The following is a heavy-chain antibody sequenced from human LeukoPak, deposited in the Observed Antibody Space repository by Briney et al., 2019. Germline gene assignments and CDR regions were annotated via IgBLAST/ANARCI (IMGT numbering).Heavy chain of an antibody. Sequence: SETLSLTCSVSGGSISSFYWSWIRQPPGKGLEWIGYVYYSGSINYNPSLKSRVTISVDTSKNQVSLKLNSVTAADTAVYYCARYVWGSYPTFEDYWGQGTLVTVSS. J-gene: IGHJ4*02. CDR2: VYYSGSI. CDR3: ARYVWGSYPTFEDY. D-gene: IGHD3-16*02. V-gene: IGHV4-59*01. CDR1: GGSISSFY.